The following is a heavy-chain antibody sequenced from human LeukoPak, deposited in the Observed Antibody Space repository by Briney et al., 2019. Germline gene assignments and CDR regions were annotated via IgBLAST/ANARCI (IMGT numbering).Heavy chain of an antibody. V-gene: IGHV3-7*01. CDR1: GFTFSSYW. Sequence: GGSLRLSCAASGFTFSSYWMNWVRQAPGKGLEWVANIKQDGSERYYGDSVKGRFTISRDNAKNSVYLQMNSLRAEDTAVYYCARGYGGNSVRHFQHWGQGTLVTVSS. CDR2: IKQDGSER. CDR3: ARGYGGNSVRHFQH. J-gene: IGHJ1*01. D-gene: IGHD4-23*01.